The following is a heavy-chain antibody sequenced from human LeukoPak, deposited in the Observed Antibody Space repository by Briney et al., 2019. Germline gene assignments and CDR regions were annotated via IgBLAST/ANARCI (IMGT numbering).Heavy chain of an antibody. Sequence: GESLKISCKGSGYSFTSYWISWVRQMPGKGLEWMGRIDPSDSYTNYSPSFQGHVTISADKSISTAYLQWSSLKASDTAMYYCASGGGYYDSSGYYYFDYWGQGTLVIVSS. CDR1: GYSFTSYW. V-gene: IGHV5-10-1*01. J-gene: IGHJ4*02. CDR3: ASGGGYYDSSGYYYFDY. CDR2: IDPSDSYT. D-gene: IGHD3-22*01.